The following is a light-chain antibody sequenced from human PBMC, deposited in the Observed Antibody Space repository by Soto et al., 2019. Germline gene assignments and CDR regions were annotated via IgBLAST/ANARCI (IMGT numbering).Light chain of an antibody. Sequence: IVMTQSPATLSLSPGERATLSSRASQTVGGHFAWYQQKPGQAPRLLIYGASRRATGIPDRFSGSGSGSDFTLTISRLEPEDFAAYYCQQYGTFGQGTKVDI. V-gene: IGKV3-20*01. CDR3: QQYGT. CDR1: QTVGGH. J-gene: IGKJ1*01. CDR2: GAS.